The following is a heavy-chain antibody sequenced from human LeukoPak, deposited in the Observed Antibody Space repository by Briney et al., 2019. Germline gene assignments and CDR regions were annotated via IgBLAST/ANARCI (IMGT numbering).Heavy chain of an antibody. CDR1: GGSMSNYY. Sequence: SETLSLTCSVSGGSMSNYYWTWIRQPPGKGLEWIGFIYYSGSTNYNPSLKSRVTISVDTSKNQFFLNLRSVTAADTAVYYCARVPRIEAGATGNWFDPWGQGTVVTVSS. D-gene: IGHD6-13*01. J-gene: IGHJ5*02. V-gene: IGHV4-59*01. CDR2: IYYSGST. CDR3: ARVPRIEAGATGNWFDP.